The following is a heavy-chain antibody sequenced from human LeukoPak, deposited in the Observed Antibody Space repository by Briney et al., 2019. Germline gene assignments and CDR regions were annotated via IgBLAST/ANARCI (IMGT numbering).Heavy chain of an antibody. V-gene: IGHV3-21*01. CDR3: AREMGYCSGGSCYFYYYYYYMDV. Sequence: GGSLRLSCAASGFTFSSYSMNWVRQAPGKGLEWVSSISSSSSYIYYADSVKGRFTISRDNAKNSLYLQMNSLRAEDTAVYYCAREMGYCSGGSCYFYYYYYYMDVWGKGTTVTVSS. CDR2: ISSSSSYI. CDR1: GFTFSSYS. J-gene: IGHJ6*03. D-gene: IGHD2-15*01.